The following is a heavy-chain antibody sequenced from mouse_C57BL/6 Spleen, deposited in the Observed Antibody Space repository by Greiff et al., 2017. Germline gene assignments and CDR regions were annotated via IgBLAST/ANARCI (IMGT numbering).Heavy chain of an antibody. Sequence: VHLVESGAELVKPGASVKISCKASGYAFSSYWMNWVKQRPGKGLEWIGQIYPGDGDTNYNGKFKGKATLTADKSSSTAYMQLSSLTSEDSAVYFCARSGTAQATSFAYWGQGTLVTVSA. CDR3: ARSGTAQATSFAY. CDR2: IYPGDGDT. J-gene: IGHJ3*01. V-gene: IGHV1-80*01. CDR1: GYAFSSYW. D-gene: IGHD3-2*02.